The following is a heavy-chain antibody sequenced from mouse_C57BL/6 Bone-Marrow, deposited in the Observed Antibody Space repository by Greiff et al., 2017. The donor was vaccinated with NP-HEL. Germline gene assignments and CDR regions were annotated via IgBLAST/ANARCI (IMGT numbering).Heavy chain of an antibody. V-gene: IGHV1-64*01. Sequence: QVQLQQPGAELVKPGASVKLSCKASGYTFTSYWMPWVKQRPGQGLEWIGMIHPNCGSTNYNEKFKSKATLTVDKSSSTAYMQLSSLTSEDSAVYYCARALIYSYAMDYWGQGTSVTVSS. CDR1: GYTFTSYW. J-gene: IGHJ4*01. CDR2: IHPNCGST. CDR3: ARALIYSYAMDY.